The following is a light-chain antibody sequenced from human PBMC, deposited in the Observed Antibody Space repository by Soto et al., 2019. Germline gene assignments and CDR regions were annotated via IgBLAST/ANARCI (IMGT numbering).Light chain of an antibody. CDR3: SSFAGNNNLV. V-gene: IGLV2-8*01. CDR1: SSDVGVYNY. CDR2: EVS. Sequence: QSALTQPPSASGSPGQSVTISCTGTSSDVGVYNYVSWYQQHPGKAPKLMIYEVSKRTSGVPDRFSGSKSGNTASLTVSGPQAEDEADSYCSSFAGNNNLVFGGCTKGTVL. J-gene: IGLJ2*01.